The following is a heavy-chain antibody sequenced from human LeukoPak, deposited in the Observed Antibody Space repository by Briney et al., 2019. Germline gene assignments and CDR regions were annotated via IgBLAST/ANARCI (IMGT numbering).Heavy chain of an antibody. CDR3: ARVGNPYYYDSLGY. D-gene: IGHD3-22*01. Sequence: GGSLRLSCAASGFTFSGYSMNWVRQAPGNGLEWVSSISSSSSYIYYADSVKGRFTISRDNAKNSLYLQMNSLRAEDTAVYYCARVGNPYYYDSLGYWGQGTLVTVSS. J-gene: IGHJ4*02. V-gene: IGHV3-21*01. CDR1: GFTFSGYS. CDR2: ISSSSSYI.